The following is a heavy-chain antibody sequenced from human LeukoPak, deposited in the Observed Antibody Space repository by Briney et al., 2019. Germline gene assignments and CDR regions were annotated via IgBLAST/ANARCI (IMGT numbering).Heavy chain of an antibody. V-gene: IGHV1-69*04. CDR2: IIPILGIA. CDR3: ARSATAATPDDY. J-gene: IGHJ4*02. CDR1: GGTFSIYA. Sequence: ASVKVTCKASGGTFSIYAISWVRQAPGQGLAWMGRIIPILGIANYAQKFQGRVTITADKSTSTAYMELSSLRSEDTAVYYCARSATAATPDDYWGQGTLVTVSS. D-gene: IGHD2-15*01.